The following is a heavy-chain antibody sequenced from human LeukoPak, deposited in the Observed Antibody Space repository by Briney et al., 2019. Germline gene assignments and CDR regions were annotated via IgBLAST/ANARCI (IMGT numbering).Heavy chain of an antibody. D-gene: IGHD3-22*01. CDR3: ARDGPTYYYDSSGYYTLDY. V-gene: IGHV3-23*01. J-gene: IGHJ4*02. CDR1: GFIFSSYA. Sequence: GGSLRLSCAASGFIFSSYAMSWVRQAPGQGLEWVSAISGSGGSTYYADSVKGRFTISRDNAKNSLYLQMNSLRAEDTAVYYCARDGPTYYYDSSGYYTLDYWGQGTLVTVSS. CDR2: ISGSGGST.